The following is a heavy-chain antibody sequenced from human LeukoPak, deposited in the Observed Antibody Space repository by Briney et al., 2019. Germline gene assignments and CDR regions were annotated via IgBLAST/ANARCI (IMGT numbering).Heavy chain of an antibody. V-gene: IGHV4-4*07. D-gene: IGHD6-13*01. CDR1: GGSISSYY. Sequence: SETLSLTCTVSGGSISSYYWSWIRQPAGKGLEWIGRIYISGSTNYNPSLKSRVTMSVDTSKNQFSPKLSSVTAADTAVYYCASTRIAAAGTPDYYYYYYMDVWGKGTTVTISS. J-gene: IGHJ6*03. CDR3: ASTRIAAAGTPDYYYYYYMDV. CDR2: IYISGST.